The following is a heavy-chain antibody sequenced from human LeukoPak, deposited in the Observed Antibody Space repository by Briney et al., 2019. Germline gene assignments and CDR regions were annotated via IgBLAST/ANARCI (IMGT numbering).Heavy chain of an antibody. V-gene: IGHV4-39*07. D-gene: IGHD3-22*01. Sequence: SETLSLTCTVSGGSISSSYSYWGWIRQPPGKGLEWIGNIYYSGSTYYSPSLTSRVTVSVDTSENQFSLKLSSVTAADTAVYYCARGTTYDSGTDYYFNYWGQGTLVTVSS. CDR2: IYYSGST. J-gene: IGHJ4*02. CDR1: GGSISSSYSY. CDR3: ARGTTYDSGTDYYFNY.